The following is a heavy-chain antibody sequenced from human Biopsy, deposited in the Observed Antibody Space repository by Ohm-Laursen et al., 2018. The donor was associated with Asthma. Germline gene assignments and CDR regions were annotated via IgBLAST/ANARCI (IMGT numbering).Heavy chain of an antibody. V-gene: IGHV3-23*01. J-gene: IGHJ3*01. D-gene: IGHD3-22*01. Sequence: GSLRLSCAAPGFAFSNYPMSWARQAPGKGLAWVGTIRPGQPDIDYEPPVRGRFFISRDDSKNTLYPDMTSLRAEDTAVYYCVKDTLIDSKNYYTFEVWGQGTMVTVSS. CDR1: GFAFSNYP. CDR3: VKDTLIDSKNYYTFEV. CDR2: IRPGQPDI.